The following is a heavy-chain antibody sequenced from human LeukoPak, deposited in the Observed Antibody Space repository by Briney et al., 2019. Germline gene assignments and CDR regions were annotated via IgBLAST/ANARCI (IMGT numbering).Heavy chain of an antibody. J-gene: IGHJ4*02. Sequence: SQTLSLTCTVSGGSISSGSYYWSWIRQPAGKGLEWIRRIYTSGSTNYNPSLKSRVTISVDTSKNQFSLKLSSVTAADTAVYYCARGKYYDILTGYSSPFDYWGQGTLVTVSS. CDR2: IYTSGST. CDR1: GGSISSGSYY. D-gene: IGHD3-9*01. CDR3: ARGKYYDILTGYSSPFDY. V-gene: IGHV4-61*02.